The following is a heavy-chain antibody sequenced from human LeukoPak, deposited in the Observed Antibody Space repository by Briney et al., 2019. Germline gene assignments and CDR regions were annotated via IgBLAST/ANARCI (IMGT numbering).Heavy chain of an antibody. D-gene: IGHD6-19*01. CDR2: ISGSGGST. Sequence: KAGGSLRLSCAASGFTFSSYSMNWVRQAPGKGLEWVSAISGSGGSTYYADSVKGRFTISRDNAKNSLYLQMNSLRAEDTAVYYCAREIAVAGMDVWGKGTTVTISS. J-gene: IGHJ6*03. CDR3: AREIAVAGMDV. V-gene: IGHV3-21*01. CDR1: GFTFSSYS.